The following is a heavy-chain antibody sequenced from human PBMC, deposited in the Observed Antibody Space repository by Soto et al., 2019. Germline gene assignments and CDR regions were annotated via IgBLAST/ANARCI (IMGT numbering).Heavy chain of an antibody. CDR1: GYTFTSYA. Sequence: EASVKVSCKASGYTFTSYAMHWVRQAPGQRLEWMGWINAGNGNTKYSQKFQGRVTITRDTSASTAYMELSSLRSEDTAVYFCARSLGYCSSTSCYFADYWGQGTLVTVSS. J-gene: IGHJ4*02. D-gene: IGHD2-2*01. CDR3: ARSLGYCSSTSCYFADY. V-gene: IGHV1-3*01. CDR2: INAGNGNT.